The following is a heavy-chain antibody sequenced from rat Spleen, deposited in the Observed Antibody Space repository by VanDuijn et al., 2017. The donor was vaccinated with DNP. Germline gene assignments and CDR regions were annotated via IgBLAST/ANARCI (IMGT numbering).Heavy chain of an antibody. V-gene: IGHV5-31*01. J-gene: IGHJ2*01. Sequence: EVQLVESGGGPVQPGRSLKISCVASGFIFSNYWMTWIRQAPGKGLEWVASITKTGDSTYYSDSVKGRFSVSRDNAKSTLYLQVNSLRSEDTATYYCARELHPRDYFDYWGQGVMVTVSS. CDR3: ARELHPRDYFDY. CDR1: GFIFSNYW. D-gene: IGHD1-1*01. CDR2: ITKTGDST.